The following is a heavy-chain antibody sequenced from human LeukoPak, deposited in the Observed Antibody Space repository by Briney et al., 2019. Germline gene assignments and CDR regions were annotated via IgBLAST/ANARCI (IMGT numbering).Heavy chain of an antibody. CDR2: MSGYNGNT. J-gene: IGHJ4*02. V-gene: IGHV1-18*01. D-gene: IGHD6-13*01. Sequence: ASVKVSCKASGYTFSSYGISWVRQAPGQGLEWMGWMSGYNGNTHYAQKLQGRVTMTADSSASTAYMELRSLTSDDTAVYYCAKSSSWYLNPFDYWGQGTLVTVSS. CDR1: GYTFSSYG. CDR3: AKSSSWYLNPFDY.